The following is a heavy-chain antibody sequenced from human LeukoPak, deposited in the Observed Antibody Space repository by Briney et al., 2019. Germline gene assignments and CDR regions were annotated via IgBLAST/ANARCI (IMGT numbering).Heavy chain of an antibody. CDR2: IYYSGNT. J-gene: IGHJ4*02. D-gene: IGHD3-10*01. Sequence: SETLSLTCTVSGGSIRSYYWSWIRQPPGKGLEWIGYIYYSGNTNYNPSLKSRVTISVDTSKNQFSLKLSSVTAADTAVYYCARGYYGSGSYYRDWGQGTLVTVSS. V-gene: IGHV4-59*01. CDR1: GGSIRSYY. CDR3: ARGYYGSGSYYRD.